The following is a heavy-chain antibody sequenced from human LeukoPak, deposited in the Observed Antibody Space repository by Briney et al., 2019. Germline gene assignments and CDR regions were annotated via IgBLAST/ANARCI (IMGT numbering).Heavy chain of an antibody. D-gene: IGHD6-13*01. CDR2: IYYSGST. V-gene: IGHV4-39*01. Sequence: SETLSLTCSVSGGSISSSSYYWGWIRQPPGKGLEWIGSIYYSGSTYYNPSLKSRVTISVDTSKNQFSLRLSSVTAADTAVYYCARQHIAAAGQEDDYWGQGTLVTVSS. CDR1: GGSISSSSYY. CDR3: ARQHIAAAGQEDDY. J-gene: IGHJ4*02.